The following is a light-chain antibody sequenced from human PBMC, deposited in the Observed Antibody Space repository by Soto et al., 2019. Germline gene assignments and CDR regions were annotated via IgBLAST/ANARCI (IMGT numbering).Light chain of an antibody. CDR1: SSEIGSNNY. Sequence: QSALTQPASVSGSPGQSITISCTGTSSEIGSNNYVSWFQQRPGKTPTLIIYEVSNRPSGVSTHFYGSKSGNTASLAISGLLAEDESEYYCSSYTTATRLFGGGTKLTVL. J-gene: IGLJ3*02. CDR2: EVS. V-gene: IGLV2-14*01. CDR3: SSYTTATRL.